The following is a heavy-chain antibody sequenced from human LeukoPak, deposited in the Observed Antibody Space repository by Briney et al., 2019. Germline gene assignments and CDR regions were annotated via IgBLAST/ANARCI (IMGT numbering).Heavy chain of an antibody. Sequence: ASVKVSCKASGYTFTNYYMHWVRQAPGQGLEWMGIIHSGGGSTTYPQKFQGRVTMTRDTSTTTVYMELSSLRSEDTAVYYCARDGTHYSWDYWGQGTLVTVSS. D-gene: IGHD4-11*01. CDR1: GYTFTNYY. CDR3: ARDGTHYSWDY. CDR2: IHSGGGST. J-gene: IGHJ4*02. V-gene: IGHV1-46*01.